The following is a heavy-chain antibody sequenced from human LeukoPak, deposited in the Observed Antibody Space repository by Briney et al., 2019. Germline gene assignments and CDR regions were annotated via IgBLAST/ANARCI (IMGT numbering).Heavy chain of an antibody. J-gene: IGHJ3*02. V-gene: IGHV4-39*07. CDR1: GGSISSSSYY. D-gene: IGHD5-18*01. CDR3: ARDGFGYSYGWVAFDI. Sequence: SETLSLTCTVSGGSISSSSYYWGWIRQPPGKGLEWIGSIYYSGSTYYNPSLKSRVTISLDTSKNQFSLKLSSVTAADTAVYYCARDGFGYSYGWVAFDIWGLGTVVTVSS. CDR2: IYYSGST.